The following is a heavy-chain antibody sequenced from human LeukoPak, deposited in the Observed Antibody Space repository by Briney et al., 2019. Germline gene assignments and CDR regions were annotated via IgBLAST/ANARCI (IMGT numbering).Heavy chain of an antibody. CDR2: INPNSGGT. CDR3: ARDTEQWLVSYWFDP. Sequence: GASVKVSCKASGYTFTGYYMHWVRQAPGQGLEWMGWINPNSGGTNYAQKFQGRVTMTRDTSISTAYMELSRLRSDDTAVYYCARDTEQWLVSYWFDPWGQGTLVTVSS. J-gene: IGHJ5*02. D-gene: IGHD6-19*01. V-gene: IGHV1-2*02. CDR1: GYTFTGYY.